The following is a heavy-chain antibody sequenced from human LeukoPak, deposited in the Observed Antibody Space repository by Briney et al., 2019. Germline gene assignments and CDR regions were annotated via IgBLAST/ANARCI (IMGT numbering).Heavy chain of an antibody. J-gene: IGHJ2*01. CDR2: IYYSGST. CDR1: GGSISSYY. V-gene: IGHV4-59*01. CDR3: ARGYSSGYYWYFDL. D-gene: IGHD6-19*01. Sequence: SETLSLTCTVSGGSISSYYWSWIRQPPGKGLEWIGYIYYSGSTNYNPSLKSRVTISVDTSKNQFSLKLSSVTAADTAVYYCARGYSSGYYWYFDLWGRGTLVTVSS.